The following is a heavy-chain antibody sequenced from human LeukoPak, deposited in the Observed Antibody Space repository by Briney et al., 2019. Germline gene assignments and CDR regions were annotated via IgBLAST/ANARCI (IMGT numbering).Heavy chain of an antibody. J-gene: IGHJ4*02. V-gene: IGHV1-18*01. CDR3: ARGGGLYYYDSSGYADY. Sequence: ASVKVSCKASGYTFTSYGISWVRQAPGQGLEWMGWISAYNGNTNYAQKLQGRVTMTTDTSTSTAFMDLKSLTSDDTAVYYCARGGGLYYYDSSGYADYWGQGTLVTVSS. CDR2: ISAYNGNT. CDR1: GYTFTSYG. D-gene: IGHD3-22*01.